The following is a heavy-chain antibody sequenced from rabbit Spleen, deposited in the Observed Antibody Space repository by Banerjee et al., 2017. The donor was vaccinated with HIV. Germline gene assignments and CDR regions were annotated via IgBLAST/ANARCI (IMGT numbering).Heavy chain of an antibody. V-gene: IGHV1S45*01. CDR3: ARDSGTSFSSYGMDL. CDR1: GFSFSTSDC. D-gene: IGHD8-1*01. J-gene: IGHJ6*01. Sequence: QEQLVESGGGLVQPGGSLTLTCKASGFSFSTSDCMSWVRQAPGKGPEWIACIGAGISYTIYYATWAKGRFTISKTSSTTVTLQMTSLTAADTATYFCARDSGTSFSSYGMDLWGPGTLVTVS. CDR2: IGAGISYTI.